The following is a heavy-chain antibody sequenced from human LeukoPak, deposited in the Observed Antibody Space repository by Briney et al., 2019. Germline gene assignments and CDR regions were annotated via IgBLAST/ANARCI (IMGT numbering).Heavy chain of an antibody. V-gene: IGHV3-53*01. D-gene: IGHD3-3*01. J-gene: IGHJ5*02. CDR1: GFTVSTNY. CDR2: IYRDDTT. Sequence: GGSLRLSCAASGFTVSTNYMSWVRQAPGKGLEWVSVIYRDDTTYYADSVEGRFTISRDNSKNTLYLQMSSVRAEDTAVYYCARDANPWSGHPRSWFDPWGQGTLVTVSS. CDR3: ARDANPWSGHPRSWFDP.